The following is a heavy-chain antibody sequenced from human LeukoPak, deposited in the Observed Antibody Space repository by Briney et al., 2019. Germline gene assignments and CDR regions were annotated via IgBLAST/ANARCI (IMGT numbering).Heavy chain of an antibody. D-gene: IGHD7-27*01. J-gene: IGHJ4*02. CDR2: IKQDGSEK. CDR3: ARGVWAPFDY. Sequence: GGSLRLSCAASGFTFSSYWMSWVRQAPGKGLEWVANIKQDGSEKNYVDSVRGRFTISRDNAKNSLILQMNTLRDEDTAVYYCARGVWAPFDYWGQGTLVTVSS. CDR1: GFTFSSYW. V-gene: IGHV3-7*01.